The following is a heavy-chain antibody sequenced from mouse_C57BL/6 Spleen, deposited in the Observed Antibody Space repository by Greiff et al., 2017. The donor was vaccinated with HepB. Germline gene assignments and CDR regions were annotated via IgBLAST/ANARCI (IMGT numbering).Heavy chain of an antibody. CDR2: INPSSGYT. CDR1: GYTFTSYW. CDR3: ARDFSNYYGSRGDYFDY. J-gene: IGHJ2*01. D-gene: IGHD1-1*01. V-gene: IGHV1-7*01. Sequence: QVQLKQSGAELAKPGASVKLSCKASGYTFTSYWMHWVKQRPGQGLEWIGYINPSSGYTKYNQKFKDKATLTADKSSSTAYMQLSSLTYEDSAVYYCARDFSNYYGSRGDYFDYWGQGTTLTVSS.